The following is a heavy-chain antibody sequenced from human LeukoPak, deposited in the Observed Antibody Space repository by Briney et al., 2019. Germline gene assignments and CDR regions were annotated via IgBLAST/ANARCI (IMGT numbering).Heavy chain of an antibody. D-gene: IGHD2-15*01. J-gene: IGHJ1*01. V-gene: IGHV3-53*01. CDR1: EFTVRSSY. CDR2: IYDDRST. Sequence: GGSLRLSCTASEFTVRSSYMSWVRQAPGKGLEWVSIIYDDRSTYYAASVKGRFTISRDDSKNTLLLQMDSLRAEDTAIYYCARDSAFSSYSFWGQGALVTVSS. CDR3: ARDSAFSSYSF.